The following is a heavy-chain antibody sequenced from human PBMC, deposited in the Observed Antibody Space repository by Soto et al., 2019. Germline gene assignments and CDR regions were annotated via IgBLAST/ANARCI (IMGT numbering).Heavy chain of an antibody. V-gene: IGHV3-64*02. CDR2: ISSNGGST. D-gene: IGHD3-22*01. J-gene: IGHJ4*02. Sequence: EVQLVESGEGLVQPGGSLRLSCAASGFTFSSYAMHWVRQAPGKGLEYVSAISSNGGSTYYAESVKGRFTISRDNSKNTLYLQMGSLRAEDMAVYYCAREIGRLIVGYLNYWGQGTLVTVSS. CDR1: GFTFSSYA. CDR3: AREIGRLIVGYLNY.